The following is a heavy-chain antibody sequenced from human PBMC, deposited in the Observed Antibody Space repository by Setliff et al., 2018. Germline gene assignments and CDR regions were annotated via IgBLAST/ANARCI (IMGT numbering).Heavy chain of an antibody. V-gene: IGHV3-30*04. J-gene: IGHJ4*02. CDR1: GFTFSSSE. D-gene: IGHD3-22*01. Sequence: GGSLRLSCAASGFTFSSSEMNWVRQAPGKGLEWVAVISYDKRNEYYADSVKGRFTISRDNSRNTVYLQMNNLRPEDTAVYYCAKELIEVMMTGLEFWGQGTMVTVSS. CDR3: AKELIEVMMTGLEF. CDR2: ISYDKRNE.